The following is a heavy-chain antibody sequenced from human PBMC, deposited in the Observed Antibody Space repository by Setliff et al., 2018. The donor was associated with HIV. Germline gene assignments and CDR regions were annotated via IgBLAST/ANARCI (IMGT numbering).Heavy chain of an antibody. J-gene: IGHJ3*01. CDR1: GGSISTYY. D-gene: IGHD4-17*01. CDR2: IYFTGSS. Sequence: ETLSLTCTVSGGSISTYYWSWIRQPPGKGLEWIGSIYFTGSSDNNPSLKSRVTLSVDTSKHQFSLKPSSVTAADTAVYYCARVQMAYAAFDVWGQGTMVTVS. CDR3: ARVQMAYAAFDV. V-gene: IGHV4-59*01.